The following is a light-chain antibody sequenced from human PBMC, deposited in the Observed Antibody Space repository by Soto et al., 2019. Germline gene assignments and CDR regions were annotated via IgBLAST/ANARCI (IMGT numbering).Light chain of an antibody. J-gene: IGKJ1*01. CDR3: QQYRAK. CDR1: QSISSW. Sequence: DIQMTQSPSTLSASVGDRFTITCRASQSISSWLAWYQQKPGKAPKLLIYDASSLESGVPSRFSGSGSGTEFTLTISSLQPDDFATYYCQQYRAKFGQGTKV. CDR2: DAS. V-gene: IGKV1-5*01.